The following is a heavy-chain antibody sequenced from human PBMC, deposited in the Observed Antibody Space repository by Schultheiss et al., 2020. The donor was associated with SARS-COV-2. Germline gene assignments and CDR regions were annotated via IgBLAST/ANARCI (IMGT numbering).Heavy chain of an antibody. D-gene: IGHD6-19*01. Sequence: SETLSLTCTVSGGSISSGDYYWSWIRQPPGKGLEWIGSIYHSGSTNYNPSLKSRVTISVDTSKNQFSLKLSSVTAADTAVYYCARRGGSGWHFDYWGQGTLVTVSS. CDR3: ARRGGSGWHFDY. V-gene: IGHV4-39*07. CDR1: GGSISSGDYY. J-gene: IGHJ4*02. CDR2: IYHSGST.